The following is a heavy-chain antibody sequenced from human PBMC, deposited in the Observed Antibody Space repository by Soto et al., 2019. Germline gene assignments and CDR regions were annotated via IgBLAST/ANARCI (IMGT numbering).Heavy chain of an antibody. D-gene: IGHD1-26*01. CDR1: SSSFRSHY. CDR2: SNHVGSS. Sequence: QVQLQQRGAGLLKPSETLSLTCDVDSSSFRSHYWAWSRQSPGRGLEWIGESNHVGSSNYNASLKSRVTLEIDSSRKPFFLTLTSVTAADTGVYYCARDYHPDPAEPTPHSHFDSWGQRTLVTVSS. V-gene: IGHV4-34*01. J-gene: IGHJ4*02. CDR3: ARDYHPDPAEPTPHSHFDS.